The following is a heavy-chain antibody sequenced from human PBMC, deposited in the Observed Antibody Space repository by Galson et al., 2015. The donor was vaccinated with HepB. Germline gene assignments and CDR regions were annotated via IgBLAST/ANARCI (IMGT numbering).Heavy chain of an antibody. Sequence: SLILSCAASGFTFSNDVMSWVRQAPGKGLDWVAGVTGSGGTTYYADSVKGRFTISRDNSRNTLYLQMNSLRAEDTAVYYCAKGESGSNYMGFDYWGRRTLVTVYS. CDR1: GFTFSNDV. CDR3: AKGESGSNYMGFDY. D-gene: IGHD1-26*01. CDR2: VTGSGGTT. V-gene: IGHV3-23*01. J-gene: IGHJ4*02.